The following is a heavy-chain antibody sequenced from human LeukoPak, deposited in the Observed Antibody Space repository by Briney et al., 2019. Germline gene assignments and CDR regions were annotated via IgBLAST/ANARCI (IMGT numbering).Heavy chain of an antibody. CDR2: ISTDGSTA. CDR1: GFSFNNYW. V-gene: IGHV3-74*01. J-gene: IGHJ4*02. Sequence: GGSLRLSCAASGFSFNNYWMHWVRQAPGKGLLWVSRISTDGSTAFYADSVKGRFTISRDNAKNTLYLQMNSLRAEDTAVYYCAKDSSIVATCSLDYWGQGTLVTVSS. D-gene: IGHD5-12*01. CDR3: AKDSSIVATCSLDY.